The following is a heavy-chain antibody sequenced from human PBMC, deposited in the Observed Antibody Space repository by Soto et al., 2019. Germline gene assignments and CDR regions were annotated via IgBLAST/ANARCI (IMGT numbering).Heavy chain of an antibody. D-gene: IGHD6-19*01. CDR3: AKDIKGSGWYNYYGMDV. CDR1: GFTFDDYA. Sequence: EVQLVESGGGLVQPGRSLRLSCAASGFTFDDYAMHWVRQAPGKGLEWVSSISWNGGSIGYADSVKGRFTISRDNANNSLHLQMNSLRAEDTALYYCAKDIKGSGWYNYYGMDVWGQGTTVTVSS. V-gene: IGHV3-9*01. J-gene: IGHJ6*02. CDR2: ISWNGGSI.